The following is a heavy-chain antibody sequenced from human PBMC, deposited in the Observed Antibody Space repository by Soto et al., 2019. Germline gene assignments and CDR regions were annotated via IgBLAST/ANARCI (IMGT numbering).Heavy chain of an antibody. CDR1: GGSISSCCYY. D-gene: IGHD5-18*01. J-gene: IGHJ4*02. V-gene: IGHV4-39*01. CDR3: ARPRGYSYGTIDY. Sequence: LETPSLNCTVSGGSISSCCYYWGWIRPPPGKGLEWIGSIYYSGSTYYNPSLKSRVTISVDTSKNQFSLKLSSVTAADTAVYYCARPRGYSYGTIDYWGQGTLVTVYS. CDR2: IYYSGST.